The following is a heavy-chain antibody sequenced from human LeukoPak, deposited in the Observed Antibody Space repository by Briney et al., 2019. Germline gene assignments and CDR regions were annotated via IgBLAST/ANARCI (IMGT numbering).Heavy chain of an antibody. J-gene: IGHJ4*02. D-gene: IGHD3-22*01. Sequence: GGSLRLSCAASGFTFSTYSMNWVRQAPGKGLEWVAGISSSSRYMYYADSLMGRFTISRDNAKNSLYLQMSSLRAEDTAVYYCASPRARESSTYYGGYFHYWGQGTLVTVSS. CDR2: ISSSSRYM. CDR1: GFTFSTYS. V-gene: IGHV3-21*01. CDR3: ASPRARESSTYYGGYFHY.